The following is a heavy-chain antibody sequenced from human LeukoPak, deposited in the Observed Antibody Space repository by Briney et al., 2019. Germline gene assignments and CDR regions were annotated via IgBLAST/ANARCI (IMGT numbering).Heavy chain of an antibody. CDR1: GYTFTSYD. CDR2: MNPNSGNT. V-gene: IGHV1-8*01. D-gene: IGHD6-19*01. Sequence: ASVKVSCKASGYTFTSYDINWVRQATGQGLEWMGWMNPNSGNTGYAQKFQGRVTMTRNTSMSTAYMELSSLRSEDTAVYYCARRTRSSSGWYHYWGQGTLVTVSS. CDR3: ARRTRSSSGWYHY. J-gene: IGHJ4*02.